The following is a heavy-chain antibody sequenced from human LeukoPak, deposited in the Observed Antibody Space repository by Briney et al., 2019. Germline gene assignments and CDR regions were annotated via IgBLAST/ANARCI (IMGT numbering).Heavy chain of an antibody. V-gene: IGHV3-7*03. CDR2: IKQDGSEK. D-gene: IGHD4-23*01. J-gene: IGHJ3*02. CDR3: ARRATVVTPAGFDI. CDR1: GFTFSSYW. Sequence: GGSLRLSCAASGFTFSSYWMSWVRQAPGKGLEWVANIKQDGSEKYYVDSVKDRFTISRDNSRNTLYLQMNGLRGEDTAVYYCARRATVVTPAGFDIWGQGTMVTVSS.